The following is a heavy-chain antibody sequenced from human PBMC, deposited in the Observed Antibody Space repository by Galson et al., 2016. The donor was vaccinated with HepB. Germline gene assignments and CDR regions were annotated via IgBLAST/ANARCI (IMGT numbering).Heavy chain of an antibody. CDR2: IYYGGTT. D-gene: IGHD6-19*01. Sequence: SETLSLTCTVSGDSVTSYTYYWGWIRQSPGKGLEWIGSIYYGGTTKYNPSLKSRVTISLDTSTNHFSLKLNSVTAADTAIYFCAREAWGWSNDGEHWGQGTLVRVSS. CDR1: GDSVTSYTYY. J-gene: IGHJ4*02. CDR3: AREAWGWSNDGEH. V-gene: IGHV4-39*07.